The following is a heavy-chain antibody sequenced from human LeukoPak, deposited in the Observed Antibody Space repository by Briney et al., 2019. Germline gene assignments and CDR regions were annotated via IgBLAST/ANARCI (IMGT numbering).Heavy chain of an antibody. Sequence: ASVKVSCKASGYTFIGYYMHWVRQAPGQGLEWMGWINPNSGGTNYAQKFQGRVTMTRDTSISTAYMELSRLRSDDTAVYHCARDLSDYGDLNWFDPWGQGTLVTVSS. D-gene: IGHD4-17*01. CDR3: ARDLSDYGDLNWFDP. J-gene: IGHJ5*02. V-gene: IGHV1-2*02. CDR2: INPNSGGT. CDR1: GYTFIGYY.